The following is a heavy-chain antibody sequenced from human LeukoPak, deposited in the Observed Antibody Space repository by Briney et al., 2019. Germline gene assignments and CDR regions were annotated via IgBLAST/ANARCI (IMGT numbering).Heavy chain of an antibody. J-gene: IGHJ4*02. CDR1: GFTFSSYS. CDR2: ISSSSSTI. D-gene: IGHD3-10*01. CDR3: ARALWFGELSRTQNDY. V-gene: IGHV3-48*02. Sequence: GGSLRLSCAASGFTFSSYSMNWVRQAPGKGREWFSYISSSSSTIYYADSVKGRFTISRDSAKNSLYLQMNSLRDEDTAVYYCARALWFGELSRTQNDYWGQGTLVTVSS.